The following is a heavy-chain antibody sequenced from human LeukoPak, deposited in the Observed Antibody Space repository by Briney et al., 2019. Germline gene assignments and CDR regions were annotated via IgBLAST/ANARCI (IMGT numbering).Heavy chain of an antibody. CDR1: GFTFSSYA. D-gene: IGHD6-19*01. CDR3: AKVPLYSSGWFYFDY. V-gene: IGHV3-23*01. CDR2: ISGSGGST. Sequence: GGSLRLSCAASGFTFSSYAMSWVRQAPGKGLEWVSAISGSGGSTYHADSVKGRFTISRDNSKSTLYLQMNSLRAEDTAVYYCAKVPLYSSGWFYFDYWGQGTLVTVSS. J-gene: IGHJ4*02.